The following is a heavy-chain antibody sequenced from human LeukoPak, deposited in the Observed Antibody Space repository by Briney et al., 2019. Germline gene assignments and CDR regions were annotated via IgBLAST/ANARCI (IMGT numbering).Heavy chain of an antibody. CDR2: ISYDGSNK. V-gene: IGHV3-30*01. CDR3: ARRAAAVSPTYYYYYMDV. Sequence: PGRSLRLSCAASGFTFSSYAMHWVRQAPGKGLEWVAVISYDGSNKYYADSVKGRFTISRDNSKNTLYLQMNSLRAEDTAVYYCARRAAAVSPTYYYYYMDVWGKGTTVTVSS. CDR1: GFTFSSYA. D-gene: IGHD6-13*01. J-gene: IGHJ6*03.